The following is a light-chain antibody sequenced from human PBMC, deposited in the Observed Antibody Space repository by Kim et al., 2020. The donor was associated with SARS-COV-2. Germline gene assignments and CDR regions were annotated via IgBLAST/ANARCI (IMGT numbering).Light chain of an antibody. CDR1: QSGDNNY. V-gene: IGKV3-20*01. CDR2: GAS. J-gene: IGKJ1*01. CDR3: QQYGTTPRT. Sequence: SPRKRETLPCRASQSGDNNYLVLYPHKPGQAPRRLIYGASSRATGTPDRFSGSGCGTDCTLTTRRLEPEEFVGYYCQQYGTTPRTFGQGTKVDIK.